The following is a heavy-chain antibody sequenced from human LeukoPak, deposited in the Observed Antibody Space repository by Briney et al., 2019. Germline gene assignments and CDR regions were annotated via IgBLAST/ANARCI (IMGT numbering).Heavy chain of an antibody. Sequence: GGSLRLSCAASGITVSSNYMTWVRQAPGKGLEWVSVLYSGGTTYYAGSVKGRFTISRDNSKNTLYLQMDSLRVEDTAVYYCARDPPGITVPGVWGQGTLVTVSS. CDR3: ARDPPGITVPGV. CDR2: LYSGGTT. D-gene: IGHD6-19*01. V-gene: IGHV3-53*01. CDR1: GITVSSNY. J-gene: IGHJ4*02.